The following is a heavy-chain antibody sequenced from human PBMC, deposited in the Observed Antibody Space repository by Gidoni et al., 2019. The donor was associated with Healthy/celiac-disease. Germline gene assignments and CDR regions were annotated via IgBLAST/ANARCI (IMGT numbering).Heavy chain of an antibody. J-gene: IGHJ4*02. CDR2: IYYSGST. CDR1: GGSISSSSYY. V-gene: IGHV4-39*01. CDR3: ASGEVWFGESAPLDY. Sequence: QLQLQESGPGLVKPSETLSLTCTVSGGSISSSSYYWGWIRQPPGKGLEWIGSIYYSGSTYYNPSLKSRVTISVDTSKNQFSLKLSSVTAADTAVYYCASGEVWFGESAPLDYWGQGTLVTVSS. D-gene: IGHD3-10*01.